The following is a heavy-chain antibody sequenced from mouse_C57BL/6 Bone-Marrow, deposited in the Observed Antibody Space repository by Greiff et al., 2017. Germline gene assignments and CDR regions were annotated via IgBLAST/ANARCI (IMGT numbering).Heavy chain of an antibody. CDR2: IDPETGGT. V-gene: IGHV1-15*01. Sequence: QVQLKESGAELVRPGASVTLSCKASGYPFTDYEMHWVKQTPVHGLEWIGAIDPETGGTAYNQKFKGKAILTADKSSSTAYMELRSLTSEDSAVYYCTRDYYGDFAYWGQGTLVTVSA. J-gene: IGHJ3*01. CDR1: GYPFTDYE. CDR3: TRDYYGDFAY. D-gene: IGHD1-1*01.